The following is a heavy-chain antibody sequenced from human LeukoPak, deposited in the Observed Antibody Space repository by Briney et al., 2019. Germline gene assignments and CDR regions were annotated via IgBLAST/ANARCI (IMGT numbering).Heavy chain of an antibody. J-gene: IGHJ4*02. D-gene: IGHD3-22*01. CDR2: IGTAGDP. Sequence: GGSLRLSCAASGFTFSSYDMHWGRQATGKGLESCSAIGTAGDPYYPGSVKGRFTISRENAKNSLYLQMNSLRAGDTAVYYCARVDYYDSSADSGPFDYWGQGTLVTVSS. CDR3: ARVDYYDSSADSGPFDY. CDR1: GFTFSSYD. V-gene: IGHV3-13*05.